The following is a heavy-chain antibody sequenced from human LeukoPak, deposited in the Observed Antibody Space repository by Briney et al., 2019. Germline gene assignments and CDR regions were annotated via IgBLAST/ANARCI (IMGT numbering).Heavy chain of an antibody. CDR3: ARDGYYDSSGYYVLDY. J-gene: IGHJ4*02. CDR1: GGSSSSGNYY. CDR2: VYYSGST. D-gene: IGHD3-22*01. V-gene: IGHV4-30-4*01. Sequence: SETLSLTCTVSGGSSSSGNYYWSWIRQPPGKGLEWIGYVYYSGSTYYNPSLKSRVTISVDTSKNQFSLKLSSVTAADTAVYYCARDGYYDSSGYYVLDYWGQGTLVTVSS.